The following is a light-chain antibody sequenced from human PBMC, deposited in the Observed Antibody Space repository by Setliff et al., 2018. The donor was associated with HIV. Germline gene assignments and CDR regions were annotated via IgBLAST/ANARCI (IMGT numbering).Light chain of an antibody. CDR2: DVI. V-gene: IGLV2-11*01. CDR3: CSYAGSHTFV. Sequence: QSALAQPRSVSGSPGQSVTISCTGTTSDVGGYNFVSWYQHHPGKAPKLMIYDVIKRPSGVPDRFSGSKSGNTASLTISGLQAEDEADYYCCSYAGSHTFVFGTETKVTVL. J-gene: IGLJ1*01. CDR1: TSDVGGYNF.